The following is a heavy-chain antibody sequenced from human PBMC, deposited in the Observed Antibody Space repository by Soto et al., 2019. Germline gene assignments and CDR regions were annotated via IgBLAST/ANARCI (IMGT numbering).Heavy chain of an antibody. CDR2: ISDDGSRA. CDR3: TRGPRPSSVGAGAF. CDR1: GFTFSMYW. Sequence: EVQLVESGGDLVQPGGSLRLSCTASGFTFSMYWMHWVRQVPGKGPEWVSRISDDGSRADYADSVKGRFTISRDNAKNTLDLEVHVLRADDTAVYYCTRGPRPSSVGAGAFWGQGTPVTVSS. V-gene: IGHV3-74*01. J-gene: IGHJ4*02. D-gene: IGHD3-10*01.